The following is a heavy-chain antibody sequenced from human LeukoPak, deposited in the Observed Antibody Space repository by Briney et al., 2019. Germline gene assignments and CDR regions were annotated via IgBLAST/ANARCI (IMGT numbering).Heavy chain of an antibody. J-gene: IGHJ3*02. V-gene: IGHV4-59*01. CDR2: IYYSGST. CDR3: ASQYTYYDYVWGSYRSYDAFDI. Sequence: SETLSLTCAVYGGSFSGYYWSWIRQPPGKGLEWIGYIYYSGSTNYNPSLKSRVTISVDTSKNQFSLKLSSVTAADTAVYYCASQYTYYDYVWGSYRSYDAFDIWGQGTMVTVSS. CDR1: GGSFSGYY. D-gene: IGHD3-16*02.